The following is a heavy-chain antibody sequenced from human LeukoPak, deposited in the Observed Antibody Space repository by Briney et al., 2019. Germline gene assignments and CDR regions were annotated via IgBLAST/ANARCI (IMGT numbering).Heavy chain of an antibody. CDR3: AKGSTLHYYYYYYMDV. J-gene: IGHJ6*03. CDR1: GFTFSNYA. D-gene: IGHD5/OR15-5a*01. V-gene: IGHV3-23*01. Sequence: PGGSLRLSCAASGFTFSNYAMSWVRQAPGRGLEWVSAISGSGDSTYYADSVKGRFTISRDNSKNTLYLQMSSLRTEDTAIYYCAKGSTLHYYYYYYMDVWGKGTTVSVSS. CDR2: ISGSGDST.